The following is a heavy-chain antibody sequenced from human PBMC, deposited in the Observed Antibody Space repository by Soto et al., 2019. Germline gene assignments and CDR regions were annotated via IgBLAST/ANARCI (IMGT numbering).Heavy chain of an antibody. CDR3: ARGQRFSDSFDP. CDR1: GGGISGYY. J-gene: IGHJ5*02. V-gene: IGHV4-4*07. CDR2: IYSSGGT. D-gene: IGHD3-3*01. Sequence: SETLSRTCTVSGGGISGYYWTWIRQSAGKGLEWIGRIYSSGGTKYNPSLQSRVTMSLDTSKNQFSLRLSSVTAADTAVYYCARGQRFSDSFDPWGQGTLVTVSS.